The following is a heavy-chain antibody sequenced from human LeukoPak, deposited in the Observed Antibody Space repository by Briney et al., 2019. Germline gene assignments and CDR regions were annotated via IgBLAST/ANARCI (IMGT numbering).Heavy chain of an antibody. J-gene: IGHJ4*02. V-gene: IGHV3-48*01. CDR3: ARQDSGYLFADY. Sequence: GGSLRLSCAASGFTFSSYPMNWVRQAPGKGLEWVSYISSSSTIYYADSVKGRFTISRDNAKNSLYLQMNSLRAEDTAVYYCARQDSGYLFADYWGQGTLVTVSS. D-gene: IGHD5-12*01. CDR1: GFTFSSYP. CDR2: ISSSSTI.